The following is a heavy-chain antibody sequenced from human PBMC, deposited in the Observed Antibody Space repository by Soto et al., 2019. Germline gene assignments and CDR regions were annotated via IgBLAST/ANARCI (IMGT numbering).Heavy chain of an antibody. J-gene: IGHJ4*02. Sequence: GGSLRPSCAASGFTFTRYSINWVRHAPWKGLEWVSSISSTTNYIYYGDSMKGRFTISRDNAKNSLYLEMNSLRDEDTAVYYCARDPYRSSCYIDYWGQGTPIPVSS. CDR3: ARDPYRSSCYIDY. CDR1: GFTFTRYS. CDR2: ISSTTNYI. V-gene: IGHV3-21*06. D-gene: IGHD3-16*02.